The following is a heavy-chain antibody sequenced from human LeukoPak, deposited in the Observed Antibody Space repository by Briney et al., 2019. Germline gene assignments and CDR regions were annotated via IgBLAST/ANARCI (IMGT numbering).Heavy chain of an antibody. CDR2: ISYDGSKN. CDR3: AKELSSARGYGMDV. J-gene: IGHJ6*02. V-gene: IGHV3-30*18. CDR1: GFTFSSYG. Sequence: GGSLRLSCAASGFTFSSYGMQWVRQAPGKGLEWVAVISYDGSKNYYGDSVKGRSTISRDNSKNTLYLQMNSLRAEDTAVYYCAKELSSARGYGMDVWGQGTTVTVSS. D-gene: IGHD3-22*01.